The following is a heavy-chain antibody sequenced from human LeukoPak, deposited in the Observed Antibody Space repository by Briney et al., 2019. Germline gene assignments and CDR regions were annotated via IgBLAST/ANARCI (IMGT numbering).Heavy chain of an antibody. CDR2: ISGSGGST. CDR1: GFTFSSYA. Sequence: GGSLRLSCAASGFTFSSYAMRWVRQAPGKGLEWVSAISGSGGSTYYADSVKGRFTISRDNSKNTLYLQMNSLRAEDTAVYYCAKDGGGYDFGMSDYWGQGTLVTVSS. V-gene: IGHV3-23*01. D-gene: IGHD5-12*01. J-gene: IGHJ4*02. CDR3: AKDGGGYDFGMSDY.